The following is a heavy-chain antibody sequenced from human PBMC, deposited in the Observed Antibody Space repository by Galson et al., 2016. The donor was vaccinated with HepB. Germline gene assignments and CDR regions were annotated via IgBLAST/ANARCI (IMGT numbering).Heavy chain of an antibody. CDR1: GYSFTNYA. V-gene: IGHV7-4-1*02. D-gene: IGHD3-9*01. Sequence: SGYSFTNYAMNWVRQAPGHGLEWMGWINTNIGHPTYAQGFTGRFVFSLDTSVSTAYLQISNLKAEDTGVYYCTRGKSERFFDWLSDYWGQGALVTVFS. CDR3: TRGKSERFFDWLSDY. CDR2: INTNIGHP. J-gene: IGHJ4*02.